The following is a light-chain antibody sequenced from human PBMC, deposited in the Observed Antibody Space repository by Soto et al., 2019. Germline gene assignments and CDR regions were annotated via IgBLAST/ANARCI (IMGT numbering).Light chain of an antibody. CDR3: QQYGRSPPLT. CDR1: QSVSSN. Sequence: EIVMTQSPATLSVSPGERATLSCRAGQSVSSNLAWYQQKPGQAPRLLIYGASTRATGVPARFSGSESGTEFTLTINSLQSEDFAVYYCQQYGRSPPLTFGGGTKVEMK. V-gene: IGKV3-15*01. CDR2: GAS. J-gene: IGKJ4*01.